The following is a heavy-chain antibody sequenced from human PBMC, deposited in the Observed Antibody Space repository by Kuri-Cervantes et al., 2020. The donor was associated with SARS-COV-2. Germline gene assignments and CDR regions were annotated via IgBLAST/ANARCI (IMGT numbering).Heavy chain of an antibody. J-gene: IGHJ5*01. CDR2: ITFNGRDT. V-gene: IGHV3-23*05. D-gene: IGHD2-15*01. Sequence: GESLKISCAASGFTFSSYAMSWVRQAPGKGLEWVSVITFNGRDTFYADSVKGRFTISRDNSKDTVYLQLHSLRAEDTAIYFCAKGLTPTPPTRYYDSWGPGTLVTVSS. CDR3: AKGLTPTPPTRYYDS. CDR1: GFTFSSYA.